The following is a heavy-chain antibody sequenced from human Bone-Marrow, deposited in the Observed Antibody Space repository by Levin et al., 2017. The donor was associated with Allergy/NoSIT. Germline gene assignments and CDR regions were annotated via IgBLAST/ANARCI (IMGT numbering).Heavy chain of an antibody. CDR2: IYYSGST. V-gene: IGHV4-30-4*01. CDR1: GGSISSGDYY. Sequence: PSETLSLTCTVSGGSISSGDYYWSWIRQPPGKGLEWIGYIYYSGSTYYNPSLKSRVTISVDTSKNQFSLKLSSVTAADTAVYYCARALLWFGESTYFDYWGQGTLVTVSS. J-gene: IGHJ4*02. D-gene: IGHD3-10*01. CDR3: ARALLWFGESTYFDY.